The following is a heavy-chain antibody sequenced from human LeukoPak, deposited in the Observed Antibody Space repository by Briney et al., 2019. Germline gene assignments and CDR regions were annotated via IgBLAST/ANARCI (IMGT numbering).Heavy chain of an antibody. CDR1: GFTVSTSS. Sequence: GGSLRLSCAASGFTVSTSSMNWARQAPGEGLEWVSIIYSGGTTYYTDSVKGRFTISRDNSKNTLYLQMNSLRAEDTAVYYCARGGFYDSSGYYNAIDYWGQGTLVTVSS. D-gene: IGHD3-22*01. V-gene: IGHV3-66*01. J-gene: IGHJ4*02. CDR2: IYSGGTT. CDR3: ARGGFYDSSGYYNAIDY.